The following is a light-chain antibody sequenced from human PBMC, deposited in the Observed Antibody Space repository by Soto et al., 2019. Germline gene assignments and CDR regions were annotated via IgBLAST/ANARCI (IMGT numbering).Light chain of an antibody. CDR1: QTISSW. CDR2: KAS. J-gene: IGKJ1*01. V-gene: IGKV1-5*03. Sequence: DIQMTQSPSTLSASVGDIVTITCRASQTISSWLAWYQQKPGKAPKLLIYKASSLESGVPSRFSGSGSGTEFTLTISSLQPDDFATYYCQQYNSYARTFGQGNKVDIK. CDR3: QQYNSYART.